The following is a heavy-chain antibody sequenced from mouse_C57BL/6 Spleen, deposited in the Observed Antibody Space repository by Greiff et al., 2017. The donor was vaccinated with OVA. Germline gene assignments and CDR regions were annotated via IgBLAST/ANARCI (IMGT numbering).Heavy chain of an antibody. V-gene: IGHV1-82*01. CDR1: GYAFSSSW. J-gene: IGHJ2*01. D-gene: IGHD1-1*01. Sequence: VQLQQSGPELVKPGASVKISCKASGYAFSSSWMNWVKQRPGKGLEWIGRIYPGDGDTNYNGKFKGKATLTADKSSSTAYMQLSSLTSEDSAVYFCARSTVVATRYYFDYWGQGTTPTVSS. CDR2: IYPGDGDT. CDR3: ARSTVVATRYYFDY.